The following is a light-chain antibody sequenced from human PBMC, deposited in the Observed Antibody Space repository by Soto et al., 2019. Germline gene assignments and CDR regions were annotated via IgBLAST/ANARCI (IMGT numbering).Light chain of an antibody. Sequence: QSALTQPPSLSGTPGQRGTISCSGSNSNIGRYSVNWYQHFPGTAPKILIYSDDERPSGVPDRLSGSKSGTSASLAISGLQSEDEAEYYCAAWDDNLNGPLFGGGTKLTVL. V-gene: IGLV1-44*01. CDR3: AAWDDNLNGPL. CDR2: SDD. J-gene: IGLJ3*02. CDR1: NSNIGRYS.